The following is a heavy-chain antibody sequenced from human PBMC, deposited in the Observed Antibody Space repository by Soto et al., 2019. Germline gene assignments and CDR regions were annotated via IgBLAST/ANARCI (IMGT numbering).Heavy chain of an antibody. CDR1: GGSISSSNW. CDR2: IYHSGST. J-gene: IGHJ6*02. CDR3: ARWGGYSYGSYYYYYGMDV. V-gene: IGHV4-4*02. D-gene: IGHD5-18*01. Sequence: PSETLSLTCAVSGGSISSSNWWSWVRQPPGKGLEWIGEIYHSGSTNYNPSLKSRVTISVDKSKNQFSLKLSSVTAADTAMYYCARWGGYSYGSYYYYYGMDVWGQGTTVTVSS.